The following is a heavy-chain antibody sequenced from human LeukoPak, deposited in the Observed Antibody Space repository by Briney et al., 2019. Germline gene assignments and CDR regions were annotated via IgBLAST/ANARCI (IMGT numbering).Heavy chain of an antibody. D-gene: IGHD2/OR15-2a*01. V-gene: IGHV6-1*01. CDR1: GDSVSGNSAVA. Sequence: SQTLSLTCAISGDSVSGNSAVAWNWLRQSPSSGLEWLGRTYYRSKWNNDYAVPVKSRITINPDTSKNQFSLHLNSVTPEDTAVYYCARGRNSGFDYWGQGTLVTVSS. CDR3: ARGRNSGFDY. J-gene: IGHJ4*02. CDR2: TYYRSKWNN.